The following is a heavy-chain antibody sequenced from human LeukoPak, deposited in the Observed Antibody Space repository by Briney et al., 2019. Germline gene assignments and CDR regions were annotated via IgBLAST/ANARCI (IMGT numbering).Heavy chain of an antibody. CDR3: ARHSSGYPSYYYYYGMDV. J-gene: IGHJ6*02. CDR1: GYSFTSYW. V-gene: IGHV5-51*01. D-gene: IGHD3-22*01. Sequence: GESLKISCKGSGYSFTSYWIGWVRQMPGKGLEWMGIIYLGDSDTRYSPSFQGQVTISADKSISTAYLQWSSLKASDTAMYYCARHSSGYPSYYYYYGMDVWGQGTTVTVSS. CDR2: IYLGDSDT.